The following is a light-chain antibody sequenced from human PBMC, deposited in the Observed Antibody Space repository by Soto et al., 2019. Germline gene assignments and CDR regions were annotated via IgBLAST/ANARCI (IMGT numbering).Light chain of an antibody. CDR2: GAS. V-gene: IGKV3-20*01. J-gene: IGKJ1*01. Sequence: EIVLTQSPGTLSLSPGERATLSCRASQSVSSSYLAWYQQKPGQAPRLLIYGASSRATGIPDRFSGSGSGTDFTLTISRLEPEDFAVYYCQQYGRSTFRQGTKVDI. CDR3: QQYGRST. CDR1: QSVSSSY.